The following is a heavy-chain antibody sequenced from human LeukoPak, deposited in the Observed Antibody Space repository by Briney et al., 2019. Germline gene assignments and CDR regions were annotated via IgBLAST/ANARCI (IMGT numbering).Heavy chain of an antibody. CDR2: IYYSGST. Sequence: SETLSLTCTVSGGSISSYYWSWIRQPPGKGLEWIGYIYYSGSTNYNPSLKSRVTISVDTSKNQFSLKLSSVTAADTAVYYCARIIDIVVVPAAMPTYYFDYWGQGTLVTVSS. J-gene: IGHJ4*02. CDR3: ARIIDIVVVPAAMPTYYFDY. V-gene: IGHV4-59*01. D-gene: IGHD2-2*01. CDR1: GGSISSYY.